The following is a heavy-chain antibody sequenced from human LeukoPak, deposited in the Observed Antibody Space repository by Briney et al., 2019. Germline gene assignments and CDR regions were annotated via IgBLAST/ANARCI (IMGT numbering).Heavy chain of an antibody. CDR3: ARKEGYTSGWYSY. J-gene: IGHJ4*02. D-gene: IGHD6-19*01. Sequence: GGSLRLSCVASGLTFTDHPMNWVRQTPGKGLEWVSYISSSSSSIYYADSVKGRFTISRDNAKNSLYLQMNSLRDEDTAVYYCARKEGYTSGWYSYWGQGTLVTVSS. V-gene: IGHV3-48*02. CDR1: GLTFTDHP. CDR2: ISSSSSSI.